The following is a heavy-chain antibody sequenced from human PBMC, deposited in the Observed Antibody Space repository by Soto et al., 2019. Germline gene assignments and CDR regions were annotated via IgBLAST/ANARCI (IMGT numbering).Heavy chain of an antibody. CDR3: AREAAGILNWFDP. V-gene: IGHV4-31*03. CDR2: IYHSGST. Sequence: QVQLQESGPGLVKPTQTLSLTCTVSGGSISSGGYYWSWIRQHPGKGLEWIGYIYHSGSTYYNPSLKSRVTISVETPKNQFSLKLSSVTAADTAVYYCAREAAGILNWFDPWGQGTLVTVSS. CDR1: GGSISSGGYY. J-gene: IGHJ5*02. D-gene: IGHD6-25*01.